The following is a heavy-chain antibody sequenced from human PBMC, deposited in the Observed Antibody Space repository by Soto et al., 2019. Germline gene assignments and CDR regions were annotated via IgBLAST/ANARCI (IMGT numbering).Heavy chain of an antibody. Sequence: EVQLVESGGGLVQPGGSLRLSCEASGFTWSSYWMSWIRQAPGKGLEWVANTRQDGGQSYLVDSVQGRFTISRDNAKNSVYLQMNSLRAEDTAVYYCGRDGSTGWHFDSWGQGTLVTVSS. CDR3: GRDGSTGWHFDS. D-gene: IGHD6-19*01. V-gene: IGHV3-7*01. CDR1: GFTWSSYW. CDR2: TRQDGGQS. J-gene: IGHJ4*02.